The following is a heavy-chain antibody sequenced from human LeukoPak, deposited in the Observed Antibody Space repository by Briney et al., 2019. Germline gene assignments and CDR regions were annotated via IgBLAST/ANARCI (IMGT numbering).Heavy chain of an antibody. CDR1: GYTFTSYG. J-gene: IGHJ4*02. V-gene: IGHV1-18*01. CDR3: ARVGNGDYVGPFDY. Sequence: ASVKVSCKASGYTFTSYGISWVRQAPGQGLEWMGWISAYNGNTNYAQKLQGRVTMTPDTSTSTAYMELRSLRSDDTAVYYCARVGNGDYVGPFDYWGQGTLVTVSS. CDR2: ISAYNGNT. D-gene: IGHD4-17*01.